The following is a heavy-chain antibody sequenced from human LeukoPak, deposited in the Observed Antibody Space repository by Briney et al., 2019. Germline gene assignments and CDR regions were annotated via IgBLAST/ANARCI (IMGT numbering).Heavy chain of an antibody. CDR2: IIPIFGTA. CDR1: GGTFSSYA. CDR3: ARNGPYGSGSYDYYYYGMDV. D-gene: IGHD3-10*01. J-gene: IGHJ6*04. Sequence: ASVKVSCKASGGTFSSYAISWVRQAPGQGLEWMGGIIPIFGTANYAQKFQGRVTITADESTSTAYMELSSLRSEDTAVYYCARNGPYGSGSYDYYYYGMDVWGKGTMVTVSS. V-gene: IGHV1-69*13.